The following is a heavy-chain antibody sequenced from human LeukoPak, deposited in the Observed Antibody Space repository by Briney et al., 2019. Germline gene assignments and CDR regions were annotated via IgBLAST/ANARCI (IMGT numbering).Heavy chain of an antibody. CDR1: GYTFTDYY. Sequence: AAVKVPCKASGYTFTDYYLHWARQAPGQAREWMRWINPISGGTNYAQKFQGSVPMTRDTSITTAYMELSSLRSDDTAVYYCASLGATTIHYYGMDVWGQGTTVTVSS. CDR2: INPISGGT. D-gene: IGHD1-26*01. V-gene: IGHV1-2*02. CDR3: ASLGATTIHYYGMDV. J-gene: IGHJ6*02.